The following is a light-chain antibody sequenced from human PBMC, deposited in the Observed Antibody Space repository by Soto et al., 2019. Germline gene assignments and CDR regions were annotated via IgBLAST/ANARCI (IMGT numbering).Light chain of an antibody. Sequence: QSVLTQPPSASGTPGQRVPISCSGSSSNIGINPVNWYQQLPGTAPKLLIFSSNQRPSGVPDRFSGSKSGASASLAISGLQSEDEADYYCQAYDYSLTASVFGGGTQLTVL. CDR3: QAYDYSLTASV. CDR2: SSN. V-gene: IGLV1-44*01. J-gene: IGLJ3*02. CDR1: SSNIGINP.